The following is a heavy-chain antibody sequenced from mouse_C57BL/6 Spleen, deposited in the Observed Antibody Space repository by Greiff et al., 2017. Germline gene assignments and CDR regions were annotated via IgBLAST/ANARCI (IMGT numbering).Heavy chain of an antibody. J-gene: IGHJ4*01. V-gene: IGHV14-3*01. CDR3: ARSGLRRAMDY. CDR1: GFNIKNTY. D-gene: IGHD2-2*01. Sequence: VQLQQSVAELVRPGASVKLSCTASGFNIKNTYMRWVKQRPEQGLEWIGRIDPANGNTKYAPKFQGKATITADTSSNTAYLQLSSLTSEDTAIYYCARSGLRRAMDYWGQGTSVTVSS. CDR2: IDPANGNT.